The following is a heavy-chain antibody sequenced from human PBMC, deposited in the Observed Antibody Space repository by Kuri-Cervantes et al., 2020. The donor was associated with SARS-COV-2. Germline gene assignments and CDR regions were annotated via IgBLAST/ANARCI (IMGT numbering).Heavy chain of an antibody. CDR3: ARDRDLADGMDV. J-gene: IGHJ6*02. CDR1: GDSVSSNSAA. Sequence: SEALSLTCAISGDSVSSNSAAWNWIRQSPSRGLEWLGRTFYRSKWYNDYAVSVKCRITINPDTSKNQFSLQLNSVTPEDTAVYYCARDRDLADGMDVWGQGTTVTVSS. D-gene: IGHD6-13*01. CDR2: TFYRSKWYN. V-gene: IGHV6-1*01.